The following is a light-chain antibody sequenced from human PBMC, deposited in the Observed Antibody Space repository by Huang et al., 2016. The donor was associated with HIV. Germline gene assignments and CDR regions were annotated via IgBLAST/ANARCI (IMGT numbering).Light chain of an antibody. CDR1: QDISNY. CDR2: DAS. Sequence: DIQMTQSPSSLSASVGDRVTITCQANQDISNYLNWYQQKPGKDPKLLIYDASNLETGVPSRFSGSGYGTDFTFTISSLQPEDIATYYCQQYDDFPRTFGPGTRVDI. CDR3: QQYDDFPRT. V-gene: IGKV1-33*01. J-gene: IGKJ3*01.